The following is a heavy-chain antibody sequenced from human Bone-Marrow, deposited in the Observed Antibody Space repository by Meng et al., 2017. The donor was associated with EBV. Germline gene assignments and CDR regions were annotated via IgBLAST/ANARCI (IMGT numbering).Heavy chain of an antibody. CDR2: ISSSSSYI. CDR1: GFTFSSYS. CDR3: ARSIFGVVIIPYYFDY. J-gene: IGHJ4*02. D-gene: IGHD3-3*01. Sequence: VQLVESGGXLVKPGGSLRLSCAASGFTFSSYSMNWVRQAPGKGLEWVSSISSSSSYIYYADSVKGRFTISRDNAKNSLYLQMNSLRAEDTAVYYCARSIFGVVIIPYYFDYWGQGTLVTVAS. V-gene: IGHV3-21*01.